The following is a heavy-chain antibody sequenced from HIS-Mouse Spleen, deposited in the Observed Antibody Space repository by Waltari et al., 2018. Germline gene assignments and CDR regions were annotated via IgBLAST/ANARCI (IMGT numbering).Heavy chain of an antibody. CDR1: GFPFTCSG. D-gene: IGHD3-10*01. V-gene: IGHV3-33*01. Sequence: QVQLVESGGGVVQRGRAVRVPCAASGFPFTCSGSHWVRRAPGKGLGGVAVIWYDGSNKYYADSVKGRFTISRDNSKNTLYLQMNSLRAEDTAVYYCASISLWGGPVDIWGQGTMVTVSS. CDR2: IWYDGSNK. CDR3: ASISLWGGPVDI. J-gene: IGHJ3*02.